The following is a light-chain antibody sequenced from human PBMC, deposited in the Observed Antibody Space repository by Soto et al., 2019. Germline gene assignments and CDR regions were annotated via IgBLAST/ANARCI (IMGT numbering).Light chain of an antibody. V-gene: IGKV3-20*01. J-gene: IGKJ5*01. Sequence: EIVLTQYPGNLSLSPGQRATLSCRASQRLSASDIAWYQQKPGQAPKFLIYGVSSRATGIPDRFSGSGSGADFTLTISRLETEDFAVYHGQQYGSSPIITFGQGTRLEIK. CDR3: QQYGSSPIIT. CDR1: QRLSASD. CDR2: GVS.